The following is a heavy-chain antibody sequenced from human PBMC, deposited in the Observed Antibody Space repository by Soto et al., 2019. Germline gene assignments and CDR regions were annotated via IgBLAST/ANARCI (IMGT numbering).Heavy chain of an antibody. J-gene: IGHJ4*02. CDR1: GGSISNYF. V-gene: IGHV4-4*07. CDR3: ARGRKDFWSGPFDY. Sequence: SETLSLTCTVSGGSISNYFCNWIRQPAGKGLEWIGRIDNSCSTNYNPSLKSRITMSADTSRNQFSLKLNSLTAADTAGYYCARGRKDFWSGPFDYWGEGALVTVSS. CDR2: IDNSCST. D-gene: IGHD3-3*01.